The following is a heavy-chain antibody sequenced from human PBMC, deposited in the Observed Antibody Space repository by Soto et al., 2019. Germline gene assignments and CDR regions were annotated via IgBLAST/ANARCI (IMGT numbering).Heavy chain of an antibody. CDR3: ARVFLPENYFDY. J-gene: IGHJ4*02. CDR2: IYYSGST. D-gene: IGHD3-3*01. V-gene: IGHV4-31*03. CDR1: GGSISSGGYY. Sequence: SETLSLTCTVSGGSISSGGYYWSWIRQHPGKGLEWIGYIYYSGSTYYNPSLKSRVTISVDTSKNQFSLKLSSVTAADTAVYYCARVFLPENYFDYWRQATLVTVSS.